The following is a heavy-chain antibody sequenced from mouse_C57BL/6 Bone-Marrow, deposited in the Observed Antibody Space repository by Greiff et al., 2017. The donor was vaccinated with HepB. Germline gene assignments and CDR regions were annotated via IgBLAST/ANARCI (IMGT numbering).Heavy chain of an antibody. Sequence: QVQLKESGAELVRPGASVTLSCKASGYTFTDYEMHWVKQTPVHGLEWIGAIDPETGGTAYNQKFKGKAILTADKSSSTAYMELRSLTSEDSAVYYCCDYDVAYWGQGTLVTVSA. D-gene: IGHD2-4*01. V-gene: IGHV1-15*01. J-gene: IGHJ3*01. CDR3: CDYDVAY. CDR1: GYTFTDYE. CDR2: IDPETGGT.